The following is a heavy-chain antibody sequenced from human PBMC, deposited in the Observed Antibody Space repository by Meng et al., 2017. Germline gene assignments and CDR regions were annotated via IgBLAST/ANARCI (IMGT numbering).Heavy chain of an antibody. J-gene: IGHJ1*01. CDR1: GFTFSSYW. CDR2: IGTAGDT. D-gene: IGHD3-10*01. CDR3: ARSVTTMVRGVIIF. V-gene: IGHV3-13*01. Sequence: EGQLVESGGGLVQPGGSLRLSCAASGFTFSSYWMHWVRQATGKGLEWVSAIGTAGDTYYADSVKGRFTISRDNSKNTLYLQMNSLRAEDTAVYYCARSVTTMVRGVIIFWGQGTLVTVSS.